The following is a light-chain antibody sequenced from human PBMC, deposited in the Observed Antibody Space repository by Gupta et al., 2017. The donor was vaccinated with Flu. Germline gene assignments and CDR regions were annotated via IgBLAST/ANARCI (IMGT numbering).Light chain of an antibody. CDR1: QTISSW. J-gene: IGKJ2*03. V-gene: IGKV1-5*03. Sequence: LSAAVGDRVTITCRASQTISSWLAWYQQKPGEAPKLLIYKESDLQSGVPSRFSGSGSGTEFTLTISGVQPDDFAIYHCQQYESYPYSFGQGKKREI. CDR3: QQYESYPYS. CDR2: KES.